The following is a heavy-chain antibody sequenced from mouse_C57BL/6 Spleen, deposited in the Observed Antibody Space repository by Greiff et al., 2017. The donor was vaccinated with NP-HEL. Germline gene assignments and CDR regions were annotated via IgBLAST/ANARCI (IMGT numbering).Heavy chain of an antibody. CDR3: ARPAGSSPLAMDY. V-gene: IGHV5-12*01. Sequence: EVQGVESGGGLVQPGGSLKLSCAASGFTFSDYYMYWVRQTPEKRLEWVAYISNGGGSTYYPDTVKGRFTISRDTAKNTLYLQMSRLKSEDTAMYYCARPAGSSPLAMDYWGKGTSVTVSS. CDR1: GFTFSDYY. D-gene: IGHD1-1*01. CDR2: ISNGGGST. J-gene: IGHJ4*01.